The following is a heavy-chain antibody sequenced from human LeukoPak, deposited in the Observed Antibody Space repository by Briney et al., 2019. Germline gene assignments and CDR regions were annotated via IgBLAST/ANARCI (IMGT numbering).Heavy chain of an antibody. CDR1: VGSFSGYY. J-gene: IGHJ5*02. CDR2: INHSGRT. V-gene: IGHV4-34*01. CDR3: ASKPATYYYDSSGFWFDP. D-gene: IGHD3-22*01. Sequence: SETLSLTCAVYVGSFSGYYWSCSRDRPGRGLWWSGEINHSGRTNYNPHLKSRVTISVDTSKNHFSLKLRPETAADTAVYYCASKPATYYYDSSGFWFDPWGQGTLVTVSS.